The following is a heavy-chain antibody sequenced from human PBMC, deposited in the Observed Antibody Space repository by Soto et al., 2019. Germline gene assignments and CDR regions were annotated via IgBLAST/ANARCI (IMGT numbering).Heavy chain of an antibody. V-gene: IGHV1-46*01. CDR2: ISPSGITS. CDR3: AGDKDDSGDCETAY. Sequence: QVQLVQSGPEVVKPGASVKISCKASGNTFSNSYMHWVRQAPGQGLEWMGRISPSGITSDSAQKFKGGFTLTRDTSTKTVDMELRNLRSDDPAVYYCAGDKDDSGDCETAYWGQGTLVGVSS. CDR1: GNTFSNSY. D-gene: IGHD2-21*01. J-gene: IGHJ4*02.